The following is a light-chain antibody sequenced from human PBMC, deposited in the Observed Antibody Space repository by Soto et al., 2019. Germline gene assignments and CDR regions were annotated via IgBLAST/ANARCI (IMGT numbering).Light chain of an antibody. Sequence: EIVLTQSPGTLSLSPGERATLSCRASQSVTTSYLAWYQQKPGQAPRLLIYGASSRATGIPDRFSGSGSGTDFTLTISRLEPVDFAVYYCQQYGNSPYTFGQGTTLEIK. J-gene: IGKJ2*01. V-gene: IGKV3-20*01. CDR2: GAS. CDR3: QQYGNSPYT. CDR1: QSVTTSY.